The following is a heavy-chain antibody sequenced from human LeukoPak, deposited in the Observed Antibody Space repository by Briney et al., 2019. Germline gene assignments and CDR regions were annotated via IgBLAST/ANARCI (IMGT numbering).Heavy chain of an antibody. J-gene: IGHJ3*02. CDR1: GGTFSNYA. V-gene: IGHV1-69*04. D-gene: IGHD2-2*02. CDR2: IIPNHGIT. Sequence: ASVKVSCKAPGGTFSNYAISWVRQAPGQGLEWMGRIIPNHGITKYAQKFQGRVTITADKSTSIADMELSSLRSEDTAVYFCARSGLYVVTWIDAFDIWGQGTMVTVSS. CDR3: ARSGLYVVTWIDAFDI.